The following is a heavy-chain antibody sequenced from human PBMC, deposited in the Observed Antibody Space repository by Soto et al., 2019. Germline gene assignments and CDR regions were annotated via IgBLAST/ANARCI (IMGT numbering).Heavy chain of an antibody. CDR1: GFTFSDYW. Sequence: EVQLVESGGGLVQPGGSLRLSCVASGFTFSDYWMHWVRQAQGKGLVWVSRIKFDGGITSHADSVKGRFTISRDNARNTVHLQMNSLRAEDTGVYYCARGIRNYYGVDVWGQGTTVTVSS. CDR3: ARGIRNYYGVDV. J-gene: IGHJ6*02. CDR2: IKFDGGIT. V-gene: IGHV3-74*01.